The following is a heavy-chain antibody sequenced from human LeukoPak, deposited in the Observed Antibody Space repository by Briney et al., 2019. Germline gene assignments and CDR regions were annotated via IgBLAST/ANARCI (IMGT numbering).Heavy chain of an antibody. CDR2: INSDGSNT. Sequence: GGSLRLSCAASGFNFRTSWMHWVRQAPGKGLVWVSRINSDGSNTTYADSVKGRFTVSRDNAMNTLYLQMHSLRAEDTALYFCARGYGADVWGKGTMVTVSS. CDR1: GFNFRTSW. V-gene: IGHV3-74*01. CDR3: ARGYGADV. J-gene: IGHJ6*04.